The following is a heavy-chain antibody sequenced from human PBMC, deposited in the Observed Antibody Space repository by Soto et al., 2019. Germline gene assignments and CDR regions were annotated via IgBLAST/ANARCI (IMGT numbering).Heavy chain of an antibody. Sequence: QVQLQESGPGLVKPSEPLSLTCTVSSDSIAGENWWSWVRQPPGLGLEWIGEVFHTGGTNYNPSLKSRVTTEVDKSKNKFSLKLISATAADTAVYYCARVFSSGSGWMYYFDFWGQGTLVSVSS. CDR1: SDSIAGENW. J-gene: IGHJ4*02. V-gene: IGHV4-4*02. D-gene: IGHD6-19*01. CDR2: VFHTGGT. CDR3: ARVFSSGSGWMYYFDF.